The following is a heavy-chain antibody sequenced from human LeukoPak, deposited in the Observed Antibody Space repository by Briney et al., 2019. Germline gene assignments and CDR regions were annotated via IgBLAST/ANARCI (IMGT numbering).Heavy chain of an antibody. CDR3: ARRYCGTTTCPNFDY. CDR1: GFTFSSYG. V-gene: IGHV3-48*02. J-gene: IGHJ4*02. CDR2: ISSSTSI. D-gene: IGHD2-2*01. Sequence: GGSLRLSCAASGFTFSSYGMNWVRQAPGKGLEWIAYISSSTSIYYADSVKGRFTISRDNAKNSVFLQMNSLRDEDTAVYYCARRYCGTTTCPNFDYWGQGILVTVSS.